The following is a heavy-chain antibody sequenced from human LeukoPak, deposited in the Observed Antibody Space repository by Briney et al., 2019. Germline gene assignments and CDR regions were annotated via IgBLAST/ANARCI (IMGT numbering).Heavy chain of an antibody. CDR2: IYSGGST. V-gene: IGHV3-53*01. J-gene: IGHJ3*02. Sequence: GGSLRLSCAASGFTVSSSYMSWVRQAPGKGLEWVSVIYSGGSTYYADSVRGRFTISRDNSRNTVYPQMNSLRAEDAAVYYCARGRSGSGNYYHAAFDIWGQGTMVTVSS. CDR3: ARGRSGSGNYYHAAFDI. D-gene: IGHD3-10*01. CDR1: GFTVSSSY.